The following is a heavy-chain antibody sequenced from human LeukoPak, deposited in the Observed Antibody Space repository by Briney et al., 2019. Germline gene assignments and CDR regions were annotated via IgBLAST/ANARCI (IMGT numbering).Heavy chain of an antibody. CDR2: IYYSGST. D-gene: IGHD3-22*01. J-gene: IGHJ4*02. V-gene: IGHV4-39*07. CDR3: ASVHDSSGYYYLYFDY. Sequence: SETLSLTCTVSGGSISTSYYWGWIRQPPGQGLEWFGSIYYSGSTYYNPSLKSRVTISVDTSKNQFSLKLSSVTAADTAVYYCASVHDSSGYYYLYFDYWGQGTLVTVSS. CDR1: GGSISTSYY.